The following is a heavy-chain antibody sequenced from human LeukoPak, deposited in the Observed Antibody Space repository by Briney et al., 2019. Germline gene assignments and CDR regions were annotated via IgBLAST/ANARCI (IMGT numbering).Heavy chain of an antibody. Sequence: SETLSLTCAVYGGPFSGYYWSWIRQPPGKGLEWIGEINHSGSTNYNPSLKSRVTISVDTSKNQFSLKLSSVTAADTAVYYCARGPLWFGELLYSWGQGTLVTVSS. D-gene: IGHD3-10*01. J-gene: IGHJ5*02. CDR1: GGPFSGYY. CDR2: INHSGST. CDR3: ARGPLWFGELLYS. V-gene: IGHV4-34*01.